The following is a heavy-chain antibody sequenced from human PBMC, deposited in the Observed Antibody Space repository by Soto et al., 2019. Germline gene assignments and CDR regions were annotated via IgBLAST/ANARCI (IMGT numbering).Heavy chain of an antibody. J-gene: IGHJ3*02. CDR2: ISYDGSNK. Sequence: GRSLKLSCAAYEFTRSSYAMHWVRQAPDKGLEWVAVISYDGSNKYYADSVKGRFTIPRDNSKNTLYLQMNSLRAEDTAVYYCAKENMFFFVRRAPDSSVIWCQAPLVT. CDR1: EFTRSSYA. CDR3: AKENMFFFVRRAPDSSVI. V-gene: IGHV3-30*18. D-gene: IGHD3-10*02.